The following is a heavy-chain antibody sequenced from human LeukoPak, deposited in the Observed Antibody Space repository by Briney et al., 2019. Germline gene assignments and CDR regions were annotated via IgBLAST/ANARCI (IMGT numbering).Heavy chain of an antibody. V-gene: IGHV1-3*01. D-gene: IGHD1-1*01. CDR1: RYTFTSYA. Sequence: ASVKVSCKASRYTFTSYAIHWVRRAPGQRLEWMGWINAGNGDTKYSQKFQGRVTIARDTSASTVYMELSSLRSEDTAVYYCARDRGGTGDFDYWGQGTLVTVSS. J-gene: IGHJ4*02. CDR3: ARDRGGTGDFDY. CDR2: INAGNGDT.